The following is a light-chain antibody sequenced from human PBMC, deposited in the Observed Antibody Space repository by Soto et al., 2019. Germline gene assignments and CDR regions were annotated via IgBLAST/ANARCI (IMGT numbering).Light chain of an antibody. CDR1: QGISSY. J-gene: IGKJ3*01. CDR3: QQYYSYPFT. CDR2: AAS. V-gene: IGKV1-8*01. Sequence: AIRMTQSPSSFSASTGDRVTITCRASQGISSYLAWYQQKPGKAPTLLIYAASTLQSGVPSRFIGSGSGTDFTLTISSLQSEDFASYYCQQYYSYPFTFGPGTKVDIK.